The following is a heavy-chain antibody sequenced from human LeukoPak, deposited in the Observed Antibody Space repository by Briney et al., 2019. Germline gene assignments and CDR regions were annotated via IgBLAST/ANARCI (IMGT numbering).Heavy chain of an antibody. CDR1: GFTFSSYA. CDR2: ISGTGGGT. D-gene: IGHD7-27*01. Sequence: GGSLRLSCAASGFTFSSYAMSWVRQAPGKGLEWVSDISGTGGGTYYADSVKGRFTISRDNSKNTLYLQMNSLRAEDTAVYYCAQDIAWGAFEHWGQGTLVTVSS. CDR3: AQDIAWGAFEH. V-gene: IGHV3-23*01. J-gene: IGHJ4*02.